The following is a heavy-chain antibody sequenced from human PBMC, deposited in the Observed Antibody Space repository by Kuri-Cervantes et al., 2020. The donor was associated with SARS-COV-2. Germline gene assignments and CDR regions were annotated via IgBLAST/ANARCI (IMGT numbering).Heavy chain of an antibody. D-gene: IGHD4-11*01. J-gene: IGHJ6*02. CDR3: ARSKGYGMDV. CDR2: IGTAGDT. CDR1: GFTFSSYD. V-gene: IGHV3-13*01. Sequence: LSLTCAASGFTFSSYDMHWVRQATGKGLEWVSVIGTAGDTYYPGSVKGRFTVSRENAKNSLYLQMNSLRAGDTAVYYCARSKGYGMDVWGQGTTVTVSS.